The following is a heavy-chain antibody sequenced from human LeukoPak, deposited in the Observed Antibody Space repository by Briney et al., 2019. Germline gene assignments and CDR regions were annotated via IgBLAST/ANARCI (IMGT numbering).Heavy chain of an antibody. D-gene: IGHD4-23*01. Sequence: PGGSLRLSCAASGFTFSSYGMHWVRQAPGKGLEWVAVISYDGSNKYYADSVKGRFTISRDNSKNTLYLQMNSLRAEDTAVYYCAKAMRRTTVALNWFDPWGQGTLVTVSS. CDR3: AKAMRRTTVALNWFDP. CDR2: ISYDGSNK. CDR1: GFTFSSYG. J-gene: IGHJ5*02. V-gene: IGHV3-30*18.